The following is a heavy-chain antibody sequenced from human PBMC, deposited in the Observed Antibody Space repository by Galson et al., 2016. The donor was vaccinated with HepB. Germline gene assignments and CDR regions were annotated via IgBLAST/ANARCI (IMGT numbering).Heavy chain of an antibody. Sequence: SLRLSCAASGFIVSDNYMAWVRQAPGKGLEWIPTIYAGGGTYYADFLKGRFTISRDNSKNTLYLQMYSLRAEDTALYYCAREGPSGSYYFRGQGTLVTVSS. CDR2: IYAGGGT. D-gene: IGHD1-26*01. J-gene: IGHJ4*02. CDR1: GFIVSDNY. CDR3: AREGPSGSYYF. V-gene: IGHV3-66*01.